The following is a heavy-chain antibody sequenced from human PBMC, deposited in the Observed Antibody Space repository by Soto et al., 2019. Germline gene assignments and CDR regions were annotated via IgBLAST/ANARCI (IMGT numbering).Heavy chain of an antibody. D-gene: IGHD3-10*01. V-gene: IGHV1-3*01. CDR1: GYTFTSYA. CDR3: AREEEETYYYGSGSQNWFAP. J-gene: IGHJ5*02. Sequence: QVKLVQSGAEVKKPGASVKVSCKASGYTFTSYAMHWVRQAPGQRLEWMGWINAGNGNTKYSQKFQGRVTITRDTSASTAYMELSSLRYEDTALYYCAREEEETYYYGSGSQNWFAPWGQGTLVTVSS. CDR2: INAGNGNT.